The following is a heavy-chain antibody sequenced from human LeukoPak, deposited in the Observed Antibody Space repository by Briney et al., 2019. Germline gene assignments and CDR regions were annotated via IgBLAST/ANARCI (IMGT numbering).Heavy chain of an antibody. Sequence: ASVKVSCKASGYTFTSYDINWVRQATGQGLEWMGWMNPNSGNTGYAQKFQGRVTMTRDTSISTAYMELSRLRSDDTAVYYCARARAIVPAPLGYWGQGTLVTVSS. V-gene: IGHV1-8*02. CDR1: GYTFTSYD. J-gene: IGHJ4*02. CDR2: MNPNSGNT. CDR3: ARARAIVPAPLGY. D-gene: IGHD2-2*01.